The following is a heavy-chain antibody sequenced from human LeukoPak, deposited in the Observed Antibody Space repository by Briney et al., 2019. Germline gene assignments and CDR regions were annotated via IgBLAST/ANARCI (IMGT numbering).Heavy chain of an antibody. V-gene: IGHV4-59*08. J-gene: IGHJ4*02. CDR2: IHYSGST. CDR3: ARLAYYYDTSGYSDY. CDR1: GGSISSYY. D-gene: IGHD3-22*01. Sequence: SETLSLTCTVSGGSISSYYWSWIRQSPGKGLEWIGYIHYSGSTNYNPSLKGRVTMSVASSKNQFSLKLRSVTAADTAVYYCARLAYYYDTSGYSDYWGQGTLVTVSS.